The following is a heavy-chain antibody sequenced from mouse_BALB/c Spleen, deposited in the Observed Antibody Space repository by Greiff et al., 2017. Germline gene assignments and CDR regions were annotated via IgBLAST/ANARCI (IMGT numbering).Heavy chain of an antibody. D-gene: IGHD2-12*01. CDR3: AIYYRGAMDY. Sequence: VMLVESGPGLVQPSQSLSITCTVSGFSLTSYGVHWVRQSPGKGLEWLGVIWSGGSTDYNAAFISRLSISKDNSKSQVFFKMNSLQANDTAIYYCAIYYRGAMDYWGQGTSVTVSS. CDR2: IWSGGST. J-gene: IGHJ4*01. CDR1: GFSLTSYG. V-gene: IGHV2-2*02.